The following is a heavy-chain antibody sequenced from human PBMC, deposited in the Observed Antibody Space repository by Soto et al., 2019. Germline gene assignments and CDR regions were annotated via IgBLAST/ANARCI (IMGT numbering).Heavy chain of an antibody. Sequence: QVQLVQSGAELKKPGASVKVSCKASGYNFFNYDMNWVRQATGQGPEWIGWVNPNNGDTGYGVRFQGRVTLTTHISTTTAYMELTSLRLVDTAIYYCAKVSRRGSAIDFDYWGQGTLITVSS. V-gene: IGHV1-8*02. D-gene: IGHD3-10*01. CDR1: GYNFFNYD. CDR2: VNPNNGDT. CDR3: AKVSRRGSAIDFDY. J-gene: IGHJ4*02.